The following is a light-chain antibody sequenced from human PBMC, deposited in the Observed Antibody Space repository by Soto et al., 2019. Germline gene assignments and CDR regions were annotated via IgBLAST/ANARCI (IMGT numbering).Light chain of an antibody. V-gene: IGKV3-15*01. CDR3: QQYNNWPP. Sequence: EIVLTQSPATLSVSPGERATLSCRARQSINNNYLAWYQQKPGQAPRLLIYGASSRATGIPARFSGSGSGTEFTLTISSLQSEDFAVYYCQQYNNWPPFGQGTKVDIK. J-gene: IGKJ1*01. CDR2: GAS. CDR1: QSINNN.